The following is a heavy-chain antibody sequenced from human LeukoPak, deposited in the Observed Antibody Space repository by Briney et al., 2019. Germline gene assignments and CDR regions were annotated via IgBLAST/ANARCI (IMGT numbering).Heavy chain of an antibody. D-gene: IGHD6-6*01. CDR3: AKDRYSSSRFSWFDP. V-gene: IGHV3-30*02. J-gene: IGHJ5*02. CDR2: IRYDGSNK. Sequence: GGSLRLSCAASRFTFSSYGMHWVRQAPGKGLEWVAFIRYDGSNKYYADSVKGRFTISRDNSKNTLYLQMNSLRAEDTAVYYCAKDRYSSSRFSWFDPWGQGTLVTVSS. CDR1: RFTFSSYG.